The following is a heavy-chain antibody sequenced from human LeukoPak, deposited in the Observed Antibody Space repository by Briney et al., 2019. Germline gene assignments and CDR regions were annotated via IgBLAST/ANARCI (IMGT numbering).Heavy chain of an antibody. Sequence: GGSLRLSCAASGFTFSDYYMSWIRQAPGKGLEWVSYISSSSSYTNYADSVKGRFTISRDNAKNTLSLQMNSLRAEDTAVYYCARTSVAAPGGHYWGQGTLVIVSS. CDR1: GFTFSDYY. J-gene: IGHJ4*02. D-gene: IGHD6-13*01. V-gene: IGHV3-11*06. CDR3: ARTSVAAPGGHY. CDR2: ISSSSSYT.